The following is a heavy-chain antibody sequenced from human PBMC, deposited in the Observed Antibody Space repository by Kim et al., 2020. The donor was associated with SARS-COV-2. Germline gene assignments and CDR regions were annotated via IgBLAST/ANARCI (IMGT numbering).Heavy chain of an antibody. V-gene: IGHV3-30*04. CDR3: ARDLVYCSSTSCYGHFD. CDR1: GFTFSSYA. Sequence: GGSLRLSCAASGFTFSSYAMHWVRQAPGKGLEWVAVISYDGSNKYYADSVKGRFTISRDNSKNTLYLQMNSLRAEDTAVYYCARDLVYCSSTSCYGHFD. D-gene: IGHD2-2*01. CDR2: ISYDGSNK. J-gene: IGHJ4*01.